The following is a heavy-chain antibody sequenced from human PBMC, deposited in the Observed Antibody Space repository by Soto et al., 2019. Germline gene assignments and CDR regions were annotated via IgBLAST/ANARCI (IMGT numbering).Heavy chain of an antibody. J-gene: IGHJ3*02. CDR1: GFTFSTVS. Sequence: DVRLLHSGGVLEQPGGSLRLSCAASGFTFSTVSMSWVRQSPGKGLEWVSAISRSGDATYYSDSVKGRFSISRDNSNDTLYLQLHSLRAEDTAVYYCAKEMTQISSAFDIWGQGTTVTVSS. CDR2: ISRSGDAT. D-gene: IGHD3-3*02. V-gene: IGHV3-23*01. CDR3: AKEMTQISSAFDI.